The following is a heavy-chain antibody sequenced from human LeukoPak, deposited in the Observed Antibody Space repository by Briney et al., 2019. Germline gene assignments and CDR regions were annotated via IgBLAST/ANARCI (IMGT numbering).Heavy chain of an antibody. V-gene: IGHV2-70*11. Sequence: SGPTLVNPTQTLTLTCTFSGFSLSTSGMCVSWIRQPPGKALEWLARIDWDDDKYYSTSLKTRLTISKDTSKNQVVLTMTNMDPVDTATYYCARIEYSSRWSPGYYGYWGQGTLVTVSS. CDR1: GFSLSTSGMC. CDR2: IDWDDDK. J-gene: IGHJ4*02. CDR3: ARIEYSSRWSPGYYGY. D-gene: IGHD6-13*01.